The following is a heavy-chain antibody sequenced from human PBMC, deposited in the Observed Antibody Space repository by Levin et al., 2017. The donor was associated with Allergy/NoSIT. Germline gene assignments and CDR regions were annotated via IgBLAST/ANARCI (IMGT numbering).Heavy chain of an antibody. V-gene: IGHV4-34*01. CDR3: ARAMGQWLVRGWFDP. CDR1: GGSFSGSY. CDR2: INHSGST. Sequence: SQTLSLPCAVYGGSFSGSYWSWIRQPPGKGLEWIGEINHSGSTNYNPSLKSRVTISVDTSKNQFSLKLSSVTAADTAVYYCARAMGQWLVRGWFDPWGQGTLVTVSS. D-gene: IGHD6-19*01. J-gene: IGHJ5*02.